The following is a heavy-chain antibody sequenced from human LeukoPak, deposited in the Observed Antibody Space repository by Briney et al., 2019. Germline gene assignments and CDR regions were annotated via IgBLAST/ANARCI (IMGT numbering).Heavy chain of an antibody. CDR2: IYYSGST. J-gene: IGHJ5*02. D-gene: IGHD1-20*01. CDR1: GGSISSGGYY. CDR3: AREALYNRNDGGFWFDP. Sequence: PSETLSLTCTVSGGSISSGGYYWSWIRQHPGKGLEWIGYIYYSGSTYYNPSLKSRVTISVDTSKNQFSLKLSSVTAADTAVYYCAREALYNRNDGGFWFDPWGQGTLVTVSS. V-gene: IGHV4-31*03.